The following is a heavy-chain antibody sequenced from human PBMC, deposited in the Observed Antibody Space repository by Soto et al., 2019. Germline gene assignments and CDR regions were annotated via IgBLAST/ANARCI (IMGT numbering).Heavy chain of an antibody. Sequence: GGSLRLSCAASGFTVSSNYMSWVRQAPGKGLEWVSVIYSGGSTYYADSVKGRFTISRDNSKNTLYLQMNSLRAEDTAVYYCARDRGYDILTGYFSSPPDYYYGMDVWGQGTTVTVSS. CDR1: GFTVSSNY. J-gene: IGHJ6*02. CDR3: ARDRGYDILTGYFSSPPDYYYGMDV. D-gene: IGHD3-9*01. V-gene: IGHV3-53*01. CDR2: IYSGGST.